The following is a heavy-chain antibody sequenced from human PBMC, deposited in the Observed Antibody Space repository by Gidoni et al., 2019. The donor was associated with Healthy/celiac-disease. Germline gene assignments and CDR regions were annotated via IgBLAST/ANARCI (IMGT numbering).Heavy chain of an antibody. V-gene: IGHV4-59*01. CDR3: ARAGIAAAGYRYYYYYGMDV. CDR2: IYSSGST. Sequence: QVQLQESGPGLVKPSETLSLTCTVSGGSISSYYWSWIRPHPGKGLEWLGYIYSSGSTNYNHSLPSRVTISVDTSKSQFSLKLSSVTAADTAVYYCARAGIAAAGYRYYYYYGMDVWGQGTTVTVSS. J-gene: IGHJ6*02. D-gene: IGHD6-13*01. CDR1: GGSISSYY.